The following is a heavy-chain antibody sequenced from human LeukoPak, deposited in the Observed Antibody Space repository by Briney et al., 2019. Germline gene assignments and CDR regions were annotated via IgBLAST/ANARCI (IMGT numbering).Heavy chain of an antibody. CDR3: ARDRDCSTTSCQGAFDI. Sequence: GTSLRLSCAASGFTFSNYAMHWVRQAPGKGLEWVAVISYDGNNKYYADSVKGRFTISRDNSKNTLYLQMNSLRAEDTAVYYCARDRDCSTTSCQGAFDIWGQGTMVTVSS. CDR1: GFTFSNYA. J-gene: IGHJ3*02. CDR2: ISYDGNNK. V-gene: IGHV3-30-3*01. D-gene: IGHD2-2*01.